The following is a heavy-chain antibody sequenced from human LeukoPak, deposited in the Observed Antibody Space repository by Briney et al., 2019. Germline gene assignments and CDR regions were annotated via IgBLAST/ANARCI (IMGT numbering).Heavy chain of an antibody. CDR1: GYTFTSYY. Sequence: ASVKVSCKASGYTFTSYYMHWVRQAPGQGLEWMGWVNPNSGGTNYAQKFQGRVTMTRDTSISTAYMELSRLRSDDTAVYYCAREEGSSTSGVGFDYWGQGTLVTVSS. CDR3: AREEGSSTSGVGFDY. V-gene: IGHV1-2*02. D-gene: IGHD2-2*01. CDR2: VNPNSGGT. J-gene: IGHJ4*02.